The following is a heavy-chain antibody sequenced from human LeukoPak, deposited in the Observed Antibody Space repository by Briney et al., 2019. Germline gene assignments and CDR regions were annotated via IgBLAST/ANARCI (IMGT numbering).Heavy chain of an antibody. V-gene: IGHV3-49*04. D-gene: IGHD3-10*01. CDR2: IKSMAYGTTT. CDR1: GFILSDHA. CDR3: TRGQILLWFHSGMDV. J-gene: IGHJ6*02. Sequence: GSLRHSRIPSGFILSDHAMSWVRQAPRKGLEWVGFIKSMAYGTTTKHTPSVKGRFTISRPDFQGIAYLEMNNLNTEDMAVYYCTRGQILLWFHSGMDVWGHGTTVTVSS.